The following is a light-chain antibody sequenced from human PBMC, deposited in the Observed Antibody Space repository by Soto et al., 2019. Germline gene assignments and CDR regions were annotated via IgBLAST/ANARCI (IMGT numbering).Light chain of an antibody. J-gene: IGKJ1*01. CDR2: GAS. Sequence: DIVLTQSPATLSLSPGERATLSWRARQIVSRYLAWYQQKPGQAPRLLIYGASSRATGIPDRSSGSGSGTDFSLTIRRLEPEDFALYYCQQYGSSPPWTFGQGTKVDIK. V-gene: IGKV3-20*01. CDR1: QIVSRY. CDR3: QQYGSSPPWT.